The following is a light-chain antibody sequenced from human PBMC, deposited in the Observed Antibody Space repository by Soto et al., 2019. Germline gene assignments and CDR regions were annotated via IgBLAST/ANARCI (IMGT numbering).Light chain of an antibody. CDR2: RNN. V-gene: IGLV1-47*01. J-gene: IGLJ1*01. CDR3: AAWDDSLSGQV. Sequence: QSVLTPPPSASGTPRHRVTISCSESSSNIGSNFVYWYQQLPGTAPKLLIYRNNQRPSGVPDRFSGSKSGTSASLAISGLRSEDEADYYCAAWDDSLSGQVFGTGTKVTVL. CDR1: SSNIGSNF.